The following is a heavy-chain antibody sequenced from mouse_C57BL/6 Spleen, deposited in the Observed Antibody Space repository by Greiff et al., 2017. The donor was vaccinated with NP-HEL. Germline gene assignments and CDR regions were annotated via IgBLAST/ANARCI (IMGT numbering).Heavy chain of an antibody. CDR1: GFSLTSYG. V-gene: IGHV2-3*01. Sequence: VKLMESGPGLVAPSQSLSITCTVSGFSLTSYGVSWVRQPPGKGLEWLGVIWGDGSTNYHSALISRLSISKDNSKSQVFVKLNSLQTDGTATYYCAKEGTTTVPPWFAYWGQGTLVTVSA. CDR2: IWGDGST. CDR3: AKEGTTTVPPWFAY. J-gene: IGHJ3*01. D-gene: IGHD1-1*01.